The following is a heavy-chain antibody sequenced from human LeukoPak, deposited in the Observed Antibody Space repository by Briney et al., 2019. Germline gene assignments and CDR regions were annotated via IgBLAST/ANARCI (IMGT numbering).Heavy chain of an antibody. Sequence: ASVKVSCKASGYTFNSYGISWVRQAPGQGLEWMGWISAYDGNTNYAQKLQGRVTMTTDTSTSTAYMELRSLRSDDTAVYYCARDLDFWSGYRGAFDIWGQGTMVTVSS. CDR2: ISAYDGNT. CDR1: GYTFNSYG. CDR3: ARDLDFWSGYRGAFDI. J-gene: IGHJ3*02. V-gene: IGHV1-18*01. D-gene: IGHD3-3*01.